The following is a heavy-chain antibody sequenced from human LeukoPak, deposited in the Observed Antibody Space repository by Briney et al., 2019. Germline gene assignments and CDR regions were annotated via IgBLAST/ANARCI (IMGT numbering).Heavy chain of an antibody. V-gene: IGHV3-33*01. CDR3: GRANGGNMWRGHYFDY. Sequence: PGGSLRLSCTASGFNFGIYGMHWVRQAPGKGLEWVAVMWDDGTNEYYVESVKGRFTISRDNGKRTLYLQMNSLRAEDTAVYYCGRANGGNMWRGHYFDYWGQGTLVTVSS. J-gene: IGHJ4*02. CDR1: GFNFGIYG. D-gene: IGHD4-23*01. CDR2: MWDDGTNE.